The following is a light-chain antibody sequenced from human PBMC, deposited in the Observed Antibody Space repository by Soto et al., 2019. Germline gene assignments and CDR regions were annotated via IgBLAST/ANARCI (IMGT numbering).Light chain of an antibody. CDR1: QSISSW. Sequence: IPMTQSPSTRSASVGDRVTITCRASQSISSWLAWYQQKPGKAPKLLIYKASSLESGVPSRFSGSGSGTEFTLTISSLQPDDVATYYCQQYNALWYTFGQGTKVDIK. CDR3: QQYNALWYT. J-gene: IGKJ2*01. CDR2: KAS. V-gene: IGKV1-5*03.